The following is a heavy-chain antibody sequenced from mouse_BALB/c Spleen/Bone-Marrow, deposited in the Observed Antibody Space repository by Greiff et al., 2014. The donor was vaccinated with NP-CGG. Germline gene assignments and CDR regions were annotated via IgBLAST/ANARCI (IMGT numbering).Heavy chain of an antibody. D-gene: IGHD2-3*01. CDR2: ISSGDGYT. CDR1: GFTFSSYG. J-gene: IGHJ3*01. V-gene: IGHV5-6*01. Sequence: EVKLMESGGALVKPGGSLKLSCAASGFTFSSYGMSWVRQTPDKRLEWVATISSGDGYTYYPDSVKGRFTISRDNAKNTLYLQMSSLTSEDSAMYYCARQRGGGYYSFFAYWGQGTLVTVSA. CDR3: ARQRGGGYYSFFAY.